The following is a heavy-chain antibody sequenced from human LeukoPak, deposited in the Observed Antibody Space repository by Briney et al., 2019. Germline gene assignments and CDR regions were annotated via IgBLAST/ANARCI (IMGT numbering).Heavy chain of an antibody. Sequence: PGGSLRLSCAASGFTLSSYGMHWVRQAPGKGLEWVAFIRYDGSNKYYADSVKGRFTISRDNSKNTLYLQMNSLRAEDTAVYYCAKIYYYDSSGYSAQFDYWGQGTLVTVSS. D-gene: IGHD3-22*01. V-gene: IGHV3-30*02. CDR3: AKIYYYDSSGYSAQFDY. CDR1: GFTLSSYG. CDR2: IRYDGSNK. J-gene: IGHJ4*02.